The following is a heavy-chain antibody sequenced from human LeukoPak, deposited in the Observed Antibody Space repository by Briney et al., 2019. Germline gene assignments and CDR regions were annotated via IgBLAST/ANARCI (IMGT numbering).Heavy chain of an antibody. CDR2: ISSSGSI. J-gene: IGHJ3*02. CDR1: GFTVSNNY. V-gene: IGHV3-11*04. Sequence: GGSLRLSCAASGFTVSNNYMSWIRQAPGKGLEWVSYISSSGSIYYADSVKGRFTISRDNAKNSLYLQMNSLRAEDTAVYYCASDWRDSSGKFPNDAFDIWGQGTMVTVSS. D-gene: IGHD3-22*01. CDR3: ASDWRDSSGKFPNDAFDI.